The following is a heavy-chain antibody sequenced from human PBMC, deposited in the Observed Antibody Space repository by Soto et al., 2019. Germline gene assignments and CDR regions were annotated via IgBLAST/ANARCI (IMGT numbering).Heavy chain of an antibody. J-gene: IGHJ6*02. CDR3: AKGGRVRGDSYYYYGVDV. D-gene: IGHD3-10*01. Sequence: ASVKVSCKASGYTFTGYYMHWVRQAPGQGLEWMGWINPNSGGTNYAQKFQGWVTMTRDTSISTAYMELRRLRVEDTAVYYCAKGGRVRGDSYYYYGVDVWGQGTTVTVSS. CDR2: INPNSGGT. CDR1: GYTFTGYY. V-gene: IGHV1-2*04.